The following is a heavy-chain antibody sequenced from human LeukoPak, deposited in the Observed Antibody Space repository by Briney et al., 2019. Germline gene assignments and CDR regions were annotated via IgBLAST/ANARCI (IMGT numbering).Heavy chain of an antibody. CDR3: ARDHQGGSYSIFDY. Sequence: PGRSLRLSCAASGFTFSSYEMNWVRQAPGKGLEWVSYISSSGSTIYYADSVKGRFTISRDNAKNSLYLQMNSLRAEDTAVYYCARDHQGGSYSIFDYWGQGTLVTVSS. V-gene: IGHV3-48*03. J-gene: IGHJ4*02. CDR2: ISSSGSTI. D-gene: IGHD1-26*01. CDR1: GFTFSSYE.